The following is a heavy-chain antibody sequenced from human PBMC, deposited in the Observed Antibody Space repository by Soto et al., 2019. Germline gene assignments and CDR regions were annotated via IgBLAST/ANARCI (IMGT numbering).Heavy chain of an antibody. CDR3: VRDPHTSGRYEWVSMTLSIDFDY. CDR1: RFTFSTYT. J-gene: IGHJ4*02. Sequence: GGSLRLSCAASRFTFSTYTMHWVRQAPGKGLEWVAVTSYDGNNKYYADSVKGRFTISRDNSKSTLYLQMNSLKIEDTAVYYCVRDPHTSGRYEWVSMTLSIDFDYWGQGTLVTVSS. D-gene: IGHD6-19*01. CDR2: TSYDGNNK. V-gene: IGHV3-30-3*01.